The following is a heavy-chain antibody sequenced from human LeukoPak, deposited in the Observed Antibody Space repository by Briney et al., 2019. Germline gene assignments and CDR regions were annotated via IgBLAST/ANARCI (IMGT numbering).Heavy chain of an antibody. Sequence: LETLSLTCTVSSGSNYWSWIRQPPRKGLEWIAYIRYSGSPHYNPSLKSRVTASIDTSKNQFSLKLNSVTAADTAVYYCARHSNWNGGVDWFDPWGQGTQVTVSS. CDR2: IRYSGSP. CDR3: ARHSNWNGGVDWFDP. J-gene: IGHJ5*02. V-gene: IGHV4-59*08. D-gene: IGHD1-20*01. CDR1: SGSNY.